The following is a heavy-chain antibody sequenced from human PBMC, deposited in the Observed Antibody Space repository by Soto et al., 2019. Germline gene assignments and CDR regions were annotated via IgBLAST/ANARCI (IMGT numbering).Heavy chain of an antibody. D-gene: IGHD5-12*01. V-gene: IGHV3-7*01. CDR2: IKQDGSEK. J-gene: IGHJ6*02. CDR1: GFTFSSYW. CDR3: ASGYDLNYYYGMDV. Sequence: GGSLRLSCAASGFTFSSYWMSWVRQAPGKGLEWVANIKQDGSEKYYVDSVKGRFTISRDNAKNSLYLQMNSLRAEDTAVYYCASGYDLNYYYGMDVWGQGTTVTVSS.